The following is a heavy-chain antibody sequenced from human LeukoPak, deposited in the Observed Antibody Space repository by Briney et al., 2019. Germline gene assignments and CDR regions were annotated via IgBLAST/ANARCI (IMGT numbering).Heavy chain of an antibody. V-gene: IGHV1-2*02. J-gene: IGHJ3*02. CDR3: ARGSGDGYNYHSEVPDDAFDI. CDR2: INPNRCGT. D-gene: IGHD5-24*01. CDR1: GYTFTGYY. Sequence: ASVKVSCKASGYTFTGYYMHWVRQAPGQGLEWMGWINPNRCGTNYVQKFQGRVTMTRDTSISTAYMELSRLRSDDTAVYYCARGSGDGYNYHSEVPDDAFDIWGQGTMVTVSS.